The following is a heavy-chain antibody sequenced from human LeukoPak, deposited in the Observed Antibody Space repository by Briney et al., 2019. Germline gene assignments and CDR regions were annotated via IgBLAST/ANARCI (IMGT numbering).Heavy chain of an antibody. CDR2: ISGSGDST. J-gene: IGHJ4*02. D-gene: IGHD6-13*01. Sequence: PGGSLRLSCAASGFTFSSYAMSWVRQAPGKGLEWVSGISGSGDSTYYADSVKGRFTISRDNSKNTLYLQMNSLRSEDTAVYYCARGGGESSSWYYFDYWGQGTLVTVSS. V-gene: IGHV3-23*01. CDR3: ARGGGESSSWYYFDY. CDR1: GFTFSSYA.